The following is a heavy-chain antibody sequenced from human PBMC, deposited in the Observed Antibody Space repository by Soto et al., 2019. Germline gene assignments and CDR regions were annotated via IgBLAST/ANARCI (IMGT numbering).Heavy chain of an antibody. Sequence: QLQLQESGSGLVKPSQTLSLTCAVSGGSISSGGYSWSWIRQPPGKGLEWFGYIYHSGGTYYNQSLKSRVTISVDRSKNQFSLKLSSVTAADTAVYYCAAGGGLPRYYWGQGTLVTVSS. J-gene: IGHJ4*02. V-gene: IGHV4-30-2*01. CDR2: IYHSGGT. CDR3: AAGGGLPRYY. CDR1: GGSISSGGYS. D-gene: IGHD5-12*01.